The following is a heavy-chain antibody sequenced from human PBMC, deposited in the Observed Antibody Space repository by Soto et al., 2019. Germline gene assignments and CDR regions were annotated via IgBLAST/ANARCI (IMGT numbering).Heavy chain of an antibody. D-gene: IGHD6-13*01. V-gene: IGHV4-59*12. J-gene: IGHJ6*03. Sequence: SETLSLTCTFSGGSISSYYWSLIRQPPGKGLEWIGEINYSGSTNYNPSLKSRVTISVDTSKNQFSLKLSSVTAADTAVYYCARGGTAAGTFTYYYYYMDVWGKGTTVTVSS. CDR2: INYSGST. CDR1: GGSISSYY. CDR3: ARGGTAAGTFTYYYYYMDV.